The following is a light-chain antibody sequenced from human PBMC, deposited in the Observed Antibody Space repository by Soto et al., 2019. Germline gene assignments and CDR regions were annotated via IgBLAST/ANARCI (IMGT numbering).Light chain of an antibody. V-gene: IGKV3-20*01. CDR2: GAS. Sequence: EIVLTQSPGTLSLSPGERDTLSCRASKSVSSSYLAWYQQKPGQAPRLLIYGASSRASGIPDRFSGSGSGTDFTLTISRLEPEDFAVYYCQQYGSSPLFTFGPGTKVDIK. J-gene: IGKJ3*01. CDR3: QQYGSSPLFT. CDR1: KSVSSSY.